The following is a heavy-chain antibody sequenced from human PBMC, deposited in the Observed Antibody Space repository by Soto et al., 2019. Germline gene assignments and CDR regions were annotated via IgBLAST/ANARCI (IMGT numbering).Heavy chain of an antibody. Sequence: GSLRLSCAASGFTFSSYWMHWVRQAPGKGLVWVSRINSDGSSTSYADSVKGRFTISRDNAKNTLYLQMNSLRAEDTAVYYCARDRVLSDAFDIWGQGTMVTVSS. CDR3: ARDRVLSDAFDI. CDR2: INSDGSST. V-gene: IGHV3-74*01. CDR1: GFTFSSYW. J-gene: IGHJ3*02.